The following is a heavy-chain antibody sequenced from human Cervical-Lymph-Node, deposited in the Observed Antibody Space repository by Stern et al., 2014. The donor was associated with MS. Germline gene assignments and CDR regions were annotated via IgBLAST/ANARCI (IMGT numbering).Heavy chain of an antibody. Sequence: QVQLVQSGAEVKKPGSSVKVSCKASGGIFTSAAISWVRQAPGQGLEWLGEIIVYFGRANYAQELQGRVTISADESASTAYMELSSLTSEDTAVYYCARGLDDSSGYYPDWGQGTLVTVSS. V-gene: IGHV1-69*01. CDR1: GGIFTSAA. D-gene: IGHD3-22*01. J-gene: IGHJ4*02. CDR3: ARGLDDSSGYYPD. CDR2: IIVYFGRA.